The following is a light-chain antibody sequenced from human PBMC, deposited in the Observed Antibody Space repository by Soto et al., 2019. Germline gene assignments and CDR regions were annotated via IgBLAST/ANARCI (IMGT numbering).Light chain of an antibody. CDR3: QQSYSTPS. V-gene: IGKV4-1*01. Sequence: DIVMTQSPDSLAVSLGGRATINCKSSQSVLYSSDNKNYLAWYQQKPGQPPKLLIYWASTRESGVPDRFSGSGSGTDFTLTISSLQAEDVAVYYCQQSYSTPSFGQGTKLEIK. CDR2: WAS. CDR1: QSVLYSSDNKNY. J-gene: IGKJ2*01.